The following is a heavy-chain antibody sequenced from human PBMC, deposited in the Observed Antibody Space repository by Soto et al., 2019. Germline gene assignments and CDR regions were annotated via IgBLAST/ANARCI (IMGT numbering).Heavy chain of an antibody. J-gene: IGHJ4*02. CDR1: GGSIVRYY. CDR2: VYYSGST. V-gene: IGHV4-59*08. CDR3: ARLGGYYQAFDH. D-gene: IGHD3-3*01. Sequence: SETLSLTCTVSGGSIVRYYWSWIRQPPGKGLEWIGYVYYSGSTKYNPSPKSRVTISVDSSKNQFSLKLDSVTAADPAVYYCARLGGYYQAFDHWGKGTLVTVS.